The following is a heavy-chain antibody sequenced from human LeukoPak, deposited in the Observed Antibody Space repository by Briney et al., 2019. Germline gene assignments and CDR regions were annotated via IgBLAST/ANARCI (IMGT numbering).Heavy chain of an antibody. CDR2: IYYSGST. CDR1: GGSISSYY. CDR3: ARSLLLWFGELSGPFDY. J-gene: IGHJ4*02. V-gene: IGHV4-59*01. D-gene: IGHD3-10*01. Sequence: SETLSLTCTVSGGSISSYYWSWIRQPPGKGLEWIGYIYYSGSTNYNPSLKSRVTISVDTSKNQFSLKLSSVTAADTAVYYCARSLLLWFGELSGPFDYWGQGTLVTVSS.